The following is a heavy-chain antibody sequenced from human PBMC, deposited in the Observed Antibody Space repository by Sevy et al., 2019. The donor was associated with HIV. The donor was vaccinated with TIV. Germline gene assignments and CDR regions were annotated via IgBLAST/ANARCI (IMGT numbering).Heavy chain of an antibody. CDR1: GYTFTNYG. J-gene: IGHJ5*02. CDR3: AREGPDFWSGHYSGGAGYNWFDP. CDR2: ISTYNGNT. V-gene: IGHV1-18*01. Sequence: ASVKVSCKASGYTFTNYGISWVRQAPGQGLEWMGWISTYNGNTHFAQKLQGRVTMTTDTSTSTAYMELRSLRSDDTAVYYCAREGPDFWSGHYSGGAGYNWFDPWGQGTLITVSS. D-gene: IGHD3-3*01.